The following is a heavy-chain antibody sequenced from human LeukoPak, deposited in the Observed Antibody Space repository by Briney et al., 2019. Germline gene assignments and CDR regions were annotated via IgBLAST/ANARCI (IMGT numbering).Heavy chain of an antibody. CDR3: AKDRVDYGDGFDY. J-gene: IGHJ4*02. V-gene: IGHV3-48*04. CDR2: ISSSSSTI. CDR1: GFTFSSYS. Sequence: GGSLRLSCAASGFTFSSYSMNWVRQAPGKGLEWVSYISSSSSTIYYADSVKGRFTISRDNAKNSLYLQMNSLRAEDTAVYYCAKDRVDYGDGFDYWGQGTLVTVSS. D-gene: IGHD4-17*01.